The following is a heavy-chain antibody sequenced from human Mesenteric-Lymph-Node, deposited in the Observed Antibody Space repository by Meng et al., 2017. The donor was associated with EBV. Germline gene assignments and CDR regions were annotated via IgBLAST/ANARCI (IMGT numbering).Heavy chain of an antibody. D-gene: IGHD4-17*01. CDR3: ARGPPTLTSYVYFDY. CDR1: GESFSDHY. CDR2: IKQSGSN. V-gene: IGHV4-34*01. J-gene: IGHJ4*02. Sequence: QGQKQEWGAGLLKPLETLALLRTFYGESFSDHYWSWIRQPPGKGPEWIVEIKQSGSNNYSPSLKSRGTISVDTSKTQFSPNLRSVTAADTAVYYCARGPPTLTSYVYFDYWGQGILVTVSS.